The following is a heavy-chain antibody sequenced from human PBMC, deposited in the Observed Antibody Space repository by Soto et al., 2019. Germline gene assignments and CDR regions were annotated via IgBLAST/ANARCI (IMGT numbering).Heavy chain of an antibody. V-gene: IGHV3-23*04. CDR2: VSGAGITT. J-gene: IGHJ4*01. CDR3: AKGRLRGLATGNFDH. CDR1: GFTLSNFA. Sequence: EVQLEESGGDLVKPGGSLRLSCAASGFTLSNFAMSWVRQAPGKGLEWVSVVSGAGITTKYAASVKGRFTVSRDNSKNTLSLQMGSLRAEDTGIYYCAKGRLRGLATGNFDHWGHGTLVTVSS. D-gene: IGHD4-17*01.